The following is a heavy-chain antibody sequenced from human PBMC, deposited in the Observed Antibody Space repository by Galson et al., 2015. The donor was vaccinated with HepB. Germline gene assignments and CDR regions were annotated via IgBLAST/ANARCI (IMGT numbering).Heavy chain of an antibody. V-gene: IGHV4-59*01. CDR3: VRIIRPYYYAMDV. J-gene: IGHJ6*02. Sequence: SETLSLTCTVSGDSISNYYWGWIWQPPGKRLEWVGDIYYDGSTNYNPSLKSRVTISADTSKNRISLKVSSVTAADTAVYYCVRIIRPYYYAMDVWGQGTTVTVSS. CDR2: IYYDGST. CDR1: GDSISNYY.